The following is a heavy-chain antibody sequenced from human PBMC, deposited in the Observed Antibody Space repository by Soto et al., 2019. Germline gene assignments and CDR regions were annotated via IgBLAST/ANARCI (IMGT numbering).Heavy chain of an antibody. J-gene: IGHJ6*02. CDR1: GGTFSSYA. D-gene: IGHD6-6*01. CDR3: ATFEYSSSWYYYGMDG. V-gene: IGHV1-69*12. Sequence: QVQLVQSGAEVKKPGSSVKVSCKASGGTFSSYAISWVRQAPGQGLEWMGGIIPIFGTANYAQKFQGRVTITADEVTSKANMELSSLRCEDTAVYDCATFEYSSSWYYYGMDGWGQGTKDTVSS. CDR2: IIPIFGTA.